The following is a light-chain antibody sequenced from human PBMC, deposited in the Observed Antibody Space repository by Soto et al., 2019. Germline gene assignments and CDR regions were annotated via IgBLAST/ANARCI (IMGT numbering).Light chain of an antibody. Sequence: EIVLTQSPGTLSLSPGERATLSCRASQSVSSIYLAWNQQKPGQAPRLLIYGASSRATGIPDRFSGSGSGTDFTLTISRLEPEDFAVYYCQQYGSSPPYTFGQGTKLEIK. CDR2: GAS. J-gene: IGKJ2*01. V-gene: IGKV3-20*01. CDR3: QQYGSSPPYT. CDR1: QSVSSIY.